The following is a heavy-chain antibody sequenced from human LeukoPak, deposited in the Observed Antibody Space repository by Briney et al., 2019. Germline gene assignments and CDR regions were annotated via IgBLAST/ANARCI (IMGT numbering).Heavy chain of an antibody. CDR1: GFTVSGNY. CDR2: IYSGGTT. D-gene: IGHD3-9*01. CDR3: ARMLISTGYYVDY. Sequence: PGGSLRLSCAASGFTVSGNYMSWVRQAPGRGLEWVSIIYSGGTTYYADSEKGRFTISRDESKNTLFLQMNSLRAEDTALYYCARMLISTGYYVDYWGQGTLVTVSS. V-gene: IGHV3-53*01. J-gene: IGHJ4*02.